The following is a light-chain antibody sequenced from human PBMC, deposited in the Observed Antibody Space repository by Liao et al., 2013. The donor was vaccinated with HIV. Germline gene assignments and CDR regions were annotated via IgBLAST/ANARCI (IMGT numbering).Light chain of an antibody. CDR3: QAWDSSTEGYV. J-gene: IGLJ1*01. CDR1: KLGDKY. V-gene: IGLV3-1*01. Sequence: SYELTQPPSVSVSPGQTASITCSGHKLGDKYACWFQQKPGQSPVLVIYQDSKRPSGIPERFSGSNSGNTATLTISGTQAMDEADYYCQAWDSSTEGYVFGTGTKVTVL. CDR2: QDS.